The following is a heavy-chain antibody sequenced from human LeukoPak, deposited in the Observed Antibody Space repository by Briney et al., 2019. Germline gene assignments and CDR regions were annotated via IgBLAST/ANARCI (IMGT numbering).Heavy chain of an antibody. J-gene: IGHJ4*02. D-gene: IGHD1-7*01. CDR1: GFTFSNAW. V-gene: IGHV3-15*01. CDR3: TTLTGTRVY. Sequence: GGSLRLSCAASGFTFSNAWMSWVRQAPGKGLEWVGRIKSKTDGGITDYAAPVKGRFTISRDDSKNTLYLQMNSLKTEDTAVYYCTTLTGTRVYWGQGTLVTVSS. CDR2: IKSKTDGGIT.